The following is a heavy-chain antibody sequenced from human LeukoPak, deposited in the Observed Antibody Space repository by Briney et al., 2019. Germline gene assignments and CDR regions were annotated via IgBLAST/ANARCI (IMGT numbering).Heavy chain of an antibody. D-gene: IGHD3-22*01. CDR1: GFTFSSYA. CDR2: ISGSGGST. J-gene: IGHJ4*02. Sequence: GGSLRLSCAASGFTFSSYAMSWVRQAPGKGLEWVSAISGSGGSTYYADSVKGRFTISRDNSKNTLYLQMNSLRAEDTAVYYCAKGSDYYDSSGCIDYWGQGTLVTVSS. V-gene: IGHV3-23*01. CDR3: AKGSDYYDSSGCIDY.